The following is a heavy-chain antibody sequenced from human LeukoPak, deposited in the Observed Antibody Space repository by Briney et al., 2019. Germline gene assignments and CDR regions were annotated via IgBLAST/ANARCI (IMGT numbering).Heavy chain of an antibody. Sequence: PSETLSLTCTVSGGSISSYYWSWIRQPPGKGLEWIGYIYYSGSTYYNPSLKSRVTISVDTSKNQFSLKLSSVTAADTAVYYCATQMATMYYFDYWGQGTLVTVSS. V-gene: IGHV4-59*06. J-gene: IGHJ4*02. D-gene: IGHD5-24*01. CDR3: ATQMATMYYFDY. CDR1: GGSISSYY. CDR2: IYYSGST.